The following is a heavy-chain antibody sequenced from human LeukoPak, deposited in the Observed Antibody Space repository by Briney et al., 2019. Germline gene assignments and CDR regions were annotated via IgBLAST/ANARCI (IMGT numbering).Heavy chain of an antibody. V-gene: IGHV4-59*01. CDR1: GGSISSYY. Sequence: SETLSLTCTVSGGSISSYYWSWIRQPPGKGLEWIGYIYYSGGTNYNPSLKSRVTISVDTSKNQFSLKLSSVPAADTAVYYCARDPRYCSSTSCYDNSGYDLWGQGTLVTVSS. CDR2: IYYSGGT. D-gene: IGHD2-2*01. J-gene: IGHJ4*02. CDR3: ARDPRYCSSTSCYDNSGYDL.